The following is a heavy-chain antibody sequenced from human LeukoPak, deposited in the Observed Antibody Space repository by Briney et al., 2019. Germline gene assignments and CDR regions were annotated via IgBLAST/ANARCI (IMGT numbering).Heavy chain of an antibody. CDR2: IYYSGST. CDR3: ARGIRRRGRYFDD. CDR1: GGSISSGGYY. D-gene: IGHD1-1*01. J-gene: IGHJ4*02. V-gene: IGHV4-31*03. Sequence: SQTLSLTCTVSGGSISSGGYYWSWIRQHPGKGLEWIGYIYYSGSTYYNPSLKSRVTISVATSKNQFSLRLASVTAADTAVYFCARGIRRRGRYFDDWGQGTLVTVSS.